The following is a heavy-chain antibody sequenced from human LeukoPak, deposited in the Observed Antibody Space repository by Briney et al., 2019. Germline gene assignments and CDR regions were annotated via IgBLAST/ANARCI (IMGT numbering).Heavy chain of an antibody. V-gene: IGHV1-2*02. Sequence: ASVKVSCKASGYTFTGYYMHWVRQAPGQGLEWMGWINPNSGGTNYAQKFQGRVTMTRDTSISTAYMELSRLRSDDTAVYYCARDCRIAARSGYWFDPWGQGTLVTVSS. D-gene: IGHD6-6*01. CDR1: GYTFTGYY. CDR2: INPNSGGT. J-gene: IGHJ5*02. CDR3: ARDCRIAARSGYWFDP.